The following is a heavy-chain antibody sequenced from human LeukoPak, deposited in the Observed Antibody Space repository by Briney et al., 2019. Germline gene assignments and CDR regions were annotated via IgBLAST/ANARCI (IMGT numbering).Heavy chain of an antibody. V-gene: IGHV3-21*01. CDR1: GFTFSSYG. CDR2: ISSYSAHI. CDR3: AGGSSTTSYYFDY. J-gene: IGHJ4*02. Sequence: GRSLRLSCAASGFTFSSYGMNWVRQAPGKGLEWVSSISSYSAHIYYADSVKGRFTISRDNAKNSLFLQMNSLRAEDTAVYYCAGGSSTTSYYFDYWGQGTVVTVSS. D-gene: IGHD6-13*01.